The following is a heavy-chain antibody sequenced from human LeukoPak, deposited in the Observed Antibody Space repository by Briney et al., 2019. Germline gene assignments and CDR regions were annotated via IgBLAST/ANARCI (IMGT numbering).Heavy chain of an antibody. CDR3: ARTLGSQLLFDY. CDR2: INPSGGST. Sequence: ASGKVSCKASGYTFTSYYMHRVRQAPGQGLEWMGIINPSGGSTSYAQKFQGRVTMTRDTSTSTVYMELSSLRSEDTAVYYCARTLGSQLLFDYWGQGTLVTVSS. J-gene: IGHJ4*02. CDR1: GYTFTSYY. D-gene: IGHD2-2*01. V-gene: IGHV1-46*01.